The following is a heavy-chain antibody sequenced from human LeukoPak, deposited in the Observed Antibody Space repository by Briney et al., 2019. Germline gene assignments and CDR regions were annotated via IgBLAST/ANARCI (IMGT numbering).Heavy chain of an antibody. D-gene: IGHD3-10*01. J-gene: IGHJ4*02. V-gene: IGHV3-23*01. Sequence: SGGSLRLSCAASGFTFSSYAMSWVRQAPGKGLEWVSAISGSGGSTYYADSVKGRFTISRDNSKNTLYLQMNSLRAEDTAVYYCAVHMVRGVLGSLDYWGQGTLVTVSS. CDR1: GFTFSSYA. CDR2: ISGSGGST. CDR3: AVHMVRGVLGSLDY.